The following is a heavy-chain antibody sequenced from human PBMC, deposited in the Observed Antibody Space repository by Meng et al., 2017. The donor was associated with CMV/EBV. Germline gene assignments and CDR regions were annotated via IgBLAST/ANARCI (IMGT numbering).Heavy chain of an antibody. V-gene: IGHV4-34*01. CDR1: GGSFSGYY. CDR2: INHSGST. J-gene: IGHJ6*02. Sequence: SETLSLTCAVYGGSFSGYYWSWIRQPPGKGLEWIGEINHSGSTNYNPSLKSRVTISVDTSKNQFSLKLSSVTAADTAVYYCARCPTYYYYYGMDVWGQETTVTVSS. CDR3: ARCPTYYYYYGMDV.